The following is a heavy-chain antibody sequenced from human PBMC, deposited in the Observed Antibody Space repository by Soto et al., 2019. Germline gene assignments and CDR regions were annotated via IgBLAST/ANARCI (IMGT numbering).Heavy chain of an antibody. V-gene: IGHV5-51*07. Sequence: EVQLVQSGAEVKKPGESLKISCKGSGYSFTSYWIGWVHQMPGKGLEWMGIIYPGDSDTRYSPSFQGQVTISADKSISTAYLQWSSLKASDTAMYYCARHADYGDPGDYYYYYGMDVWGQGTTVTVSS. J-gene: IGHJ6*02. D-gene: IGHD4-17*01. CDR2: IYPGDSDT. CDR3: ARHADYGDPGDYYYYYGMDV. CDR1: GYSFTSYW.